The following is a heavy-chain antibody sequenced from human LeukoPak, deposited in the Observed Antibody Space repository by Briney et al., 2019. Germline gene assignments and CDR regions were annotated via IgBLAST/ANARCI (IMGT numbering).Heavy chain of an antibody. Sequence: PSETLSLTCTVSGVSMSSYYWSWIRQVPGKGLEDVGYIFNSGSANYNPSLESRVTISVDTSKNQISLKLSAVTAADTAIYYCARVTYSNYWADYWGRGTLVTVSS. CDR3: ARVTYSNYWADY. CDR2: IFNSGSA. D-gene: IGHD1-7*01. V-gene: IGHV4-59*13. CDR1: GVSMSSYY. J-gene: IGHJ4*02.